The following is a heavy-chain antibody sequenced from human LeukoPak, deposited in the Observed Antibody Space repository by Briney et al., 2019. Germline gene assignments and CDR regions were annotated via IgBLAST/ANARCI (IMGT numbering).Heavy chain of an antibody. CDR2: INHSGST. V-gene: IGHV4-34*01. D-gene: IGHD3-9*01. CDR1: GGSFSGYY. Sequence: KPSETLSLTCAVYGGSFSGYYWSWLRQPPGKGLEWIGEINHSGSTNYNPSLKSRVTISVDTSKNQFSLKLSSVTAADTAVYYCARFNYDILTGMGSFDYWGQGTLVTVSS. J-gene: IGHJ4*02. CDR3: ARFNYDILTGMGSFDY.